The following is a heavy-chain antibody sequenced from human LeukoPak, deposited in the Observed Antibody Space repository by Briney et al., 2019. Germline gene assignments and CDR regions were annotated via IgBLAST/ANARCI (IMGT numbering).Heavy chain of an antibody. CDR3: ARGHTAMVGKIDY. J-gene: IGHJ4*02. CDR1: GFTFSSYA. Sequence: PGRSLRLSCAASGFTFSSYAMHWVRQAPGKGLEWVAVISYDGSNKYYADSVKGRFTISRDNSKNTLYLQMNSLRAEDTAVYYCARGHTAMVGKIDYWGQGTLVTVPS. CDR2: ISYDGSNK. D-gene: IGHD5-18*01. V-gene: IGHV3-30*04.